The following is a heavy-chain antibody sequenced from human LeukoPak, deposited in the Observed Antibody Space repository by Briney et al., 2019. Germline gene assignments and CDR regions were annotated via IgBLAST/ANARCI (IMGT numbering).Heavy chain of an antibody. CDR2: ISWNSGSI. D-gene: IGHD3-10*01. CDR1: GFTFDDYA. J-gene: IGHJ4*02. V-gene: IGHV3-9*01. Sequence: GRSLRLSCAASGFTFDDYAMHWVRQAPGKGLEWVSGISWNSGSIGYADSVKGRFTISRGNAKNSLYLQMNSLRAEDTALYYCAKDLFTMVRGVLKSWGQGTLVTVSS. CDR3: AKDLFTMVRGVLKS.